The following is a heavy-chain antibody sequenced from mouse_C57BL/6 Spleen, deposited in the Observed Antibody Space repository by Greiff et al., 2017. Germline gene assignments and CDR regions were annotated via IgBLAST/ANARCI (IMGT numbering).Heavy chain of an antibody. CDR1: GYSITSGYY. V-gene: IGHV3-6*01. J-gene: IGHJ2*01. CDR2: ISYDGSN. CDR3: ARAHYYGSSLDY. Sequence: VQLKESGPGLVKPSQSLSLTCSVTGYSITSGYYWNWIRQFPGNKLEWMGYISYDGSNNYNPSLKNRISITRDTSKNQFFLKLNSVTTEDTATYYCARAHYYGSSLDYWGQGTTLTVSS. D-gene: IGHD1-1*01.